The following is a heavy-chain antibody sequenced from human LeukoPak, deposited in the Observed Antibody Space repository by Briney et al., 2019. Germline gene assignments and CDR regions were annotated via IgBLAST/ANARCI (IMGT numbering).Heavy chain of an antibody. J-gene: IGHJ5*02. Sequence: GGSLRLACAASGLTFSSYGMHWVRQAPGKGLEWVAVISYDGSNKYYADSVKGRFTISRDNSKNTLYLQMNSLRAEDTAVYYCAKEIRGVIENPWGQGTLVTVSS. D-gene: IGHD3-10*01. CDR2: ISYDGSNK. CDR3: AKEIRGVIENP. V-gene: IGHV3-30*18. CDR1: GLTFSSYG.